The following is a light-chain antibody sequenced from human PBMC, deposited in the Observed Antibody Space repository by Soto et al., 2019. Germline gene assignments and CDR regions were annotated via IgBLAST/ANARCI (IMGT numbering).Light chain of an antibody. Sequence: QSVLTQPASVSGSPGQSITISCTGTSSDVGGYNFVSWYQHHPGKAPKLLLYEVNNRPSGASNRFSGSTSGNTASLTISGLQAEDEADYYCSSYTSRTTLVVFGGGTQLTVL. V-gene: IGLV2-14*01. CDR3: SSYTSRTTLVV. CDR2: EVN. CDR1: SSDVGGYNF. J-gene: IGLJ2*01.